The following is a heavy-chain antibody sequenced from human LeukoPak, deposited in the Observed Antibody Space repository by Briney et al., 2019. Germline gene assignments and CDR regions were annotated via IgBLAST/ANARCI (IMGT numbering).Heavy chain of an antibody. D-gene: IGHD1-14*01. V-gene: IGHV3-30*03. CDR1: GFTFSSFG. Sequence: GGSLRLSCAASGFTFSSFGIHWVRQAPGKGLEWVAVISYDGSNKYYADSVKGRFTISRDNSKNTLYLQMNSLKTEDTAVYYCTTDWGYNRELAFDFWGQGTLVTVSS. J-gene: IGHJ4*02. CDR3: TTDWGYNRELAFDF. CDR2: ISYDGSNK.